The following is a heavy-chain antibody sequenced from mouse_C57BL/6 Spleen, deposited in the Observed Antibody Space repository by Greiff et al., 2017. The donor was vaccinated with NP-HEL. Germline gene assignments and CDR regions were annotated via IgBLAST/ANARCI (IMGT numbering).Heavy chain of an antibody. CDR3: ARNGLYYYGSSYWYFDV. V-gene: IGHV8-12*01. CDR1: GFSLSTSGMG. CDR2: IYWDDDK. J-gene: IGHJ1*03. D-gene: IGHD1-1*01. Sequence: QVTLKVSGPGILQSSQTLSLTCSFSGFSLSTSGMGVSWIRQPSGKGLEWLAHIYWDDDKRYNPSLKSRLTISKDTSRNQVFLKITSVDTPDTATYYCARNGLYYYGSSYWYFDVWGTGTTVTVSS.